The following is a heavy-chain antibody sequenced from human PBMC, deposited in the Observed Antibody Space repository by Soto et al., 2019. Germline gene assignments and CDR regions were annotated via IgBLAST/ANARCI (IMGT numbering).Heavy chain of an antibody. CDR3: AIAAYCSGATCYSGYNWFDP. J-gene: IGHJ5*02. V-gene: IGHV1-24*01. Sequence: ASVKVSSKAPGRKFSSCAISWVRQTPGKGLEWMGGFAPENDEASYAQKFQGWFTLTEDTSTDPAYFELSSLRSEDTAISYCAIAAYCSGATCYSGYNWFDPLGQGTQVTVSS. CDR2: FAPENDEA. D-gene: IGHD2-2*01. CDR1: GRKFSSCA.